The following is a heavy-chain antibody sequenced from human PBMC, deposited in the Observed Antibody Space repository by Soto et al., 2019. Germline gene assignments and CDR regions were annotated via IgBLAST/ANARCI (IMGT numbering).Heavy chain of an antibody. V-gene: IGHV2-5*02. J-gene: IGHJ1*01. Sequence: QITLRESGPTLVKPTQTLTLTCTFSGFSFTTSGVGVGWIRQPPGKALEWLALIYWDEDKRYSPSLKSRRTISKVTSKNQVVFTMTNMDPVDTAKYYCVEGQPDPIPGHCGQGTLVTVSS. D-gene: IGHD2-21*01. CDR1: GFSFTTSGVG. CDR2: IYWDEDK. CDR3: VEGQPDPIPGH.